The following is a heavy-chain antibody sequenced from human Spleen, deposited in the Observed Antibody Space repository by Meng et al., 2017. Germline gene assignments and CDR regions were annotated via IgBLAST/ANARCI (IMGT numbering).Heavy chain of an antibody. CDR3: ARETGYYDSSGYMRGGVYYYYHYGMDV. V-gene: IGHV4-61*01. CDR1: GGSVSSNSYY. D-gene: IGHD3-22*01. CDR2: IYYSGST. Sequence: SETLSLTCTVSGGSVSSNSYYWSWIRQPPGKGLEWIGYIYYSGSTNYKPSLKSRVSISLDTSKNQFSLKLNSVTAADTAVYYCARETGYYDSSGYMRGGVYYYYHYGMDVWGPGTTVTVSS. J-gene: IGHJ6*02.